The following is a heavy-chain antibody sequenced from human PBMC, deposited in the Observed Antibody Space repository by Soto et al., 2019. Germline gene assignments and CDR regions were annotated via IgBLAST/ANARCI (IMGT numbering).Heavy chain of an antibody. J-gene: IGHJ5*02. CDR2: VDNGGTTT. V-gene: IGHV3-74*01. Sequence: PGGSLRLSCAASGFTFTNYWMHWVRQAPGKGLVWVARVDNGGTTTTYADSVKGRFTISRDNSKNTVYLQMNSLRAEDTAVYYCVRDTPHNWFNPWGQGTLVTVSS. D-gene: IGHD2-15*01. CDR3: VRDTPHNWFNP. CDR1: GFTFTNYW.